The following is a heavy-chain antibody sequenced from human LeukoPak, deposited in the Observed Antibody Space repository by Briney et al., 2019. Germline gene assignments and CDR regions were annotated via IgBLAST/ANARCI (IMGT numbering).Heavy chain of an antibody. CDR1: GYTFTSYY. J-gene: IGHJ4*02. Sequence: ASVKVSCKASGYTFTSYYMHWVRQAPGQGLVWMGIINPSGGSTSYAQKFQGRVTMTRDTSTSTVYMELSSLRAEDAAVYYCARDWEWELIFDYWGQGTLVTVSS. CDR2: INPSGGST. D-gene: IGHD1-26*01. CDR3: ARDWEWELIFDY. V-gene: IGHV1-46*01.